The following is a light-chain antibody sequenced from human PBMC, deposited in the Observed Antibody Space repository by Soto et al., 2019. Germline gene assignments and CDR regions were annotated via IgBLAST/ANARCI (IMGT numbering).Light chain of an antibody. CDR2: DTT. CDR1: QSVKSH. Sequence: EIVLTQSPATLSLSPGEKATLSCRASQSVKSHVAWYQLKPGQSPRLLIFDTTNRATGTPTRFSGSGSGTDFTLTISSLEPEDFAVYYCQQRSNWPPVFGGGTKVEIK. CDR3: QQRSNWPPV. J-gene: IGKJ4*01. V-gene: IGKV3-11*01.